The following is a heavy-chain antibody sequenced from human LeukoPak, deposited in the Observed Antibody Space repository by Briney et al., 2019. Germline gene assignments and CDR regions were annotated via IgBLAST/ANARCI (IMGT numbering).Heavy chain of an antibody. D-gene: IGHD3-22*01. V-gene: IGHV1-18*01. CDR1: GYTFTSYG. J-gene: IGHJ4*02. CDR2: ISAYNGNT. CDR3: ARVVLDYYDSSGYQGAVDY. Sequence: ASLKVSCKASGYTFTSYGISWVRQAPGQGLEWMGWISAYNGNTNYAQKLRGRVTMTTDTSTSTAYMELRSLRSDDTAVYYCARVVLDYYDSSGYQGAVDYWGQGTLVTVSS.